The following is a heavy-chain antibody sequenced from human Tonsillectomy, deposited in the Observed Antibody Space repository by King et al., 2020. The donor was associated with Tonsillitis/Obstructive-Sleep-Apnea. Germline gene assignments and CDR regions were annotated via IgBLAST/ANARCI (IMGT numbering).Heavy chain of an antibody. Sequence: VQLQQWGAGLLKPSETLSLTCAVYGGSFSGYYWSWIRQPPGKGLEWIGEINHSGSTNYNPSLKSRVTISVDTSKNQFSLKLSSVPAADTAVYYCARGGRIAARLKTLDYWGQGTLVTVSS. J-gene: IGHJ4*02. V-gene: IGHV4-34*01. D-gene: IGHD6-6*01. CDR2: INHSGST. CDR1: GGSFSGYY. CDR3: ARGGRIAARLKTLDY.